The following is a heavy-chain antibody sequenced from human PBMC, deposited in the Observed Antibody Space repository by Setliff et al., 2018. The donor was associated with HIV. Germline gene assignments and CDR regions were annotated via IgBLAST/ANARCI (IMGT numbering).Heavy chain of an antibody. CDR2: IYHSGST. CDR3: GGNGYYSIDY. J-gene: IGHJ4*02. CDR1: GGSISSNW. Sequence: SETLSLTCAVSGGSISSNWWSWVRQSPGKGLEWIGEIYHSGSTHYNPSLQSRVTISVDKSKGQFSLKLNSVTAADTAVYYCGGNGYYSIDYWGQGTLVTVS. V-gene: IGHV4-4*02. D-gene: IGHD3-22*01.